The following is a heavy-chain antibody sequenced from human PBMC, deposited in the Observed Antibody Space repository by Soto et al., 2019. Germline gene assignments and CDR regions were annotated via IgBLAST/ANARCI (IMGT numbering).Heavy chain of an antibody. Sequence: EVQLVESGGGLVQPGGSLKLSCAASGFTFSDSAMYWVRQASGKGLEWVGRIRSKPNSYATAYAASVKGRFTISRDDSENTAYLQMNSLKTEDTAVYYCTTAPLHDYSDYTVDYWGQGTLVTVSS. J-gene: IGHJ4*02. CDR1: GFTFSDSA. CDR3: TTAPLHDYSDYTVDY. CDR2: IRSKPNSYAT. V-gene: IGHV3-73*02. D-gene: IGHD4-17*01.